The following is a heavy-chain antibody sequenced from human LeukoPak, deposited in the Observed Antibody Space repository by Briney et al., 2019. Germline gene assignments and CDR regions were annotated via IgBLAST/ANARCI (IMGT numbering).Heavy chain of an antibody. CDR1: GGTFSNYA. J-gene: IGHJ4*02. V-gene: IGHV1-69*04. CDR3: ARDRSGSYLFDY. Sequence: ASVKVSCKAPGGTFSNYAISWVRQAPGQGLEWMGRIIPILGIANYAQKFQGRVTITADKSTSTAYMELSSLRSEDTAVYYCARDRSGSYLFDYWGQGTLVTVSS. D-gene: IGHD1-26*01. CDR2: IIPILGIA.